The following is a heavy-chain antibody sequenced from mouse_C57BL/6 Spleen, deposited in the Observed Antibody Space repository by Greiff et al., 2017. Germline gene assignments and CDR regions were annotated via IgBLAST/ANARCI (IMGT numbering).Heavy chain of an antibody. Sequence: DVKLVESGGGLVKPGGSLKLSCEASGFTFSDYGMHWVSQAPEKGLEWVAYISSGSSTIYYADTVKGRFTISRNNAKNTLFLQMTSLRSEDTAMYYCAKLTTVVATEYAMDYWGQGTSVTVSS. CDR2: ISSGSSTI. V-gene: IGHV5-17*01. CDR3: AKLTTVVATEYAMDY. J-gene: IGHJ4*01. CDR1: GFTFSDYG. D-gene: IGHD1-1*01.